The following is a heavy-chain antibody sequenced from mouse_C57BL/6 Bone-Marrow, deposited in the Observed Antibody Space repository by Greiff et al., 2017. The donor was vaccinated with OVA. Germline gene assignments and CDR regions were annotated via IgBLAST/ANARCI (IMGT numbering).Heavy chain of an antibody. J-gene: IGHJ1*03. D-gene: IGHD1-1*01. Sequence: EVKLVESGPGLVKPSQSLSLTCSVTGYSITSGYYWNWIRQFPGNKLEWMGYISYDGSNNYNPSLKNRISITRDTSKNQFFLKLNSVTTEDTATYYCASFPPYGSSLWYFDVWGTGTTVTVSS. V-gene: IGHV3-6*01. CDR1: GYSITSGYY. CDR2: ISYDGSN. CDR3: ASFPPYGSSLWYFDV.